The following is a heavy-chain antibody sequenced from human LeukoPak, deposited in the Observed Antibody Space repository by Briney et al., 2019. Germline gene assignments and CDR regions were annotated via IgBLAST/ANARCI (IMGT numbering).Heavy chain of an antibody. CDR2: ISYDGSNK. Sequence: PGGSLRLSCAASGFTFSSYGMHWVRQAPGKGLELVAFISYDGSNKYYADSVKGRFTISRDNSKNTLFLQMNSLRAEDTALYYCARAGYSFGQFYFDYWGQGTLVTVSS. D-gene: IGHD5-18*01. V-gene: IGHV3-30*03. CDR1: GFTFSSYG. CDR3: ARAGYSFGQFYFDY. J-gene: IGHJ4*02.